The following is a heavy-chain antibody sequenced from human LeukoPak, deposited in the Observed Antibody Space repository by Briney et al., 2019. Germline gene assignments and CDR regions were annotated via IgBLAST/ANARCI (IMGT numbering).Heavy chain of an antibody. J-gene: IGHJ4*02. V-gene: IGHV3-30*03. CDR2: ISYDGSNK. D-gene: IGHD5-18*01. CDR1: GFTFSSYG. CDR3: ARDSVERGYSYGFVAAVFDY. Sequence: GGSLRLSCAVSGFTFSSYGMHWVRQAPGKGLEWVAVISYDGSNKYYADSVKGRFTISRDNSKNTLYLQMNSLRAEDTAVYYCARDSVERGYSYGFVAAVFDYWGQGTLVTVSS.